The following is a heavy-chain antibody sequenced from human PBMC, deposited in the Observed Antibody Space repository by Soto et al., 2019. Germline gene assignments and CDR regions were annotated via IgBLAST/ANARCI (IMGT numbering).Heavy chain of an antibody. CDR3: ARPDHGVVPAAYYYYGMDV. CDR1: GFTFSSYA. J-gene: IGHJ6*02. V-gene: IGHV3-23*01. D-gene: IGHD2-2*01. CDR2: ISGSGGST. Sequence: GGSLRLSCAASGFTFSSYAMSWVRQAPGKGLEWVSAISGSGGSTYYADSVKGRFTISRDNSKNTLYLQMNSLRAEDTAVYYCARPDHGVVPAAYYYYGMDVWGQGTTVTVSS.